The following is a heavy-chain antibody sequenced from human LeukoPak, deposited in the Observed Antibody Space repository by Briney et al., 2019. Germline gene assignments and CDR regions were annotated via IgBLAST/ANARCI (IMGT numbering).Heavy chain of an antibody. V-gene: IGHV3-11*01. D-gene: IGHD3/OR15-3a*01. Sequence: GGSLRLSCATSGFIFSGYYMSWIRQALGKGLEWVSYISGSGNDISYADSVKGRFTISRDNAKGSLYLQMNSLRAADTAVYYCGTHAGRTGSDDWGQGTLVTVSS. CDR2: ISGSGNDI. CDR3: GTHAGRTGSDD. J-gene: IGHJ4*02. CDR1: GFIFSGYY.